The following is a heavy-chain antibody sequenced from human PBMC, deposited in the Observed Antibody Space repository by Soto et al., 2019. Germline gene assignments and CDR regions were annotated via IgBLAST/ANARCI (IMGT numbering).Heavy chain of an antibody. CDR1: GGTFSSYA. V-gene: IGHV1-69*01. CDR3: ASSVSAGYDRSGYYYVLDY. Sequence: QVQLVQSGAEVKKPGSSVKVSCKASGGTFSSYAISWVRQAPGQGLEWMGGIIPIFGTANYAQTLQGRVTITADESPSTAGMELSSLGSEDTAVYSCASSVSAGYDRSGYYYVLDYWGQGALVTVAS. CDR2: IIPIFGTA. D-gene: IGHD3-22*01. J-gene: IGHJ4*02.